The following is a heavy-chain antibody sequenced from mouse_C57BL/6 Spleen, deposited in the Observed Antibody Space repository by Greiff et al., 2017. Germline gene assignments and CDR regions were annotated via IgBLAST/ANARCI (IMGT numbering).Heavy chain of an antibody. CDR3: ARKGDYGYAMDY. CDR2: IHPNSGST. Sequence: VKLQQPGAELVKPGASVKLSCKASGYTFTSYWMHWVKQRPGQGLEWIGMIHPNSGSTNYNEKCKSKATLTVGKSSSTADMQLSSLTSEDSAVNYCARKGDYGYAMDYWGQGTSVTVSS. J-gene: IGHJ4*01. CDR1: GYTFTSYW. D-gene: IGHD2-4*01. V-gene: IGHV1-64*01.